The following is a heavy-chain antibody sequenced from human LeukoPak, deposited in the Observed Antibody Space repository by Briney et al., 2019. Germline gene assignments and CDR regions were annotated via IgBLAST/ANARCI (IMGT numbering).Heavy chain of an antibody. D-gene: IGHD4/OR15-4a*01. Sequence: SETLSLTCSVSGDSINTYYWSWIRQPPGRGLEWIGYVYYNGDTKYNPSLQSRVTIAIEASKNQVSLKLNSVTAADTAVYYCARVPEYGGAVGYWGQGTLVTVSS. CDR1: GDSINTYY. CDR2: VYYNGDT. CDR3: ARVPEYGGAVGY. V-gene: IGHV4-59*12. J-gene: IGHJ4*02.